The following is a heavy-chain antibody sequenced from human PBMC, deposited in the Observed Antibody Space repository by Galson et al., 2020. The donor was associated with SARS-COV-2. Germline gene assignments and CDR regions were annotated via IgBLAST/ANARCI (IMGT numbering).Heavy chain of an antibody. CDR3: AKTNQERWFDWLDS. CDR2: ISASGGTT. J-gene: IGHJ5*02. CDR1: GFIFSNYA. V-gene: IGHV3-23*01. Sequence: GGSLRLSCVGTGFIFSNYAMTWVRQAPGRGLEWVSGISASGGTTFYADSVEGRFTISRDNSQDRVYLEMNSLRVGDTAVYYCAKTNQERWFDWLDSWGQGALVTVSS. D-gene: IGHD5-18*01.